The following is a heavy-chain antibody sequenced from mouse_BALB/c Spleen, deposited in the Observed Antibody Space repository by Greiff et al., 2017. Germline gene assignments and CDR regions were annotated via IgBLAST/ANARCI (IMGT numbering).Heavy chain of an antibody. CDR3: ARDGNYGNAWFAY. Sequence: QVQLQQSGPGLVAPSQSLSITCTVSGFSLTDYGVSWIRQPPGKGLEWLGVIWGGGSTYYNSALKSRLSISKDNSKSQVFLKMNSLQTDDTAWYYCARDGNYGNAWFAYWGQGTLVTVSA. CDR1: GFSLTDYG. CDR2: IWGGGST. D-gene: IGHD2-1*01. J-gene: IGHJ3*01. V-gene: IGHV2-6-5*01.